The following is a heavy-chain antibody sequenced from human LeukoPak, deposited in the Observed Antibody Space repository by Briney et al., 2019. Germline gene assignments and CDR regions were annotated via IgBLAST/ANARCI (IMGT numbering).Heavy chain of an antibody. CDR3: AKNRRLNRVVNWFDP. V-gene: IGHV4-59*12. D-gene: IGHD1-14*01. CDR1: GGSISSYY. CDR2: IYYSGST. Sequence: SETLSLTRTVSGGSISSYYWSWIRQPPGKGLEWIGYIYYSGSTNYNPSLKSRVTISVDTSKNQFSLKLSSVTAADTAVYYCAKNRRLNRVVNWFDPWGQGTLITVSS. J-gene: IGHJ5*02.